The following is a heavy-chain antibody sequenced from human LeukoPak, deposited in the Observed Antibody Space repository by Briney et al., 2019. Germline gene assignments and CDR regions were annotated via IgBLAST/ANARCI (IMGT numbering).Heavy chain of an antibody. Sequence: GGSLRLYCAASGFTFSSYSMNWVRQAPGKGLEWVSSISSSSSYIYYADSVKGRFTISRDNAKNSLYLQMNRLRAEDTDVYYCARGLTKNSSGRYWGQGTLVTVSS. CDR2: ISSSSSYI. CDR3: ARGLTKNSSGRY. D-gene: IGHD6-19*01. J-gene: IGHJ4*02. CDR1: GFTFSSYS. V-gene: IGHV3-21*01.